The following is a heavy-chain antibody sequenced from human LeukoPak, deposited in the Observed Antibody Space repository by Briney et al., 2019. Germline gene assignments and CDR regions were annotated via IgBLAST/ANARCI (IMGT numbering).Heavy chain of an antibody. Sequence: GGSLRLSCADSGFIFSNYWMSWVRQAPGKGLEWVANIKQDGSEKYYVDSVKGRFTISRDNAKNSLYLQMNSLRAEDRAVYYCARDYPGVGIDFWGQGTLVTVSS. V-gene: IGHV3-7*03. CDR1: GFIFSNYW. CDR2: IKQDGSEK. D-gene: IGHD2-15*01. CDR3: ARDYPGVGIDF. J-gene: IGHJ4*02.